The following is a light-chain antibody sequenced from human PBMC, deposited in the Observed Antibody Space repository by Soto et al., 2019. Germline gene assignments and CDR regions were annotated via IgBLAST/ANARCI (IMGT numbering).Light chain of an antibody. J-gene: IGKJ4*01. Sequence: DIQMTQSPSSLSASVGDRVTITCQASQDISNYLNWYQQKPGKAPKLLIYGASSLQSGVPSRFSGTGSGTDFTLTISSLQPEDFATYYCQQTNSFPLTFGGGTKVDIK. V-gene: IGKV1-12*01. CDR3: QQTNSFPLT. CDR2: GAS. CDR1: QDISNY.